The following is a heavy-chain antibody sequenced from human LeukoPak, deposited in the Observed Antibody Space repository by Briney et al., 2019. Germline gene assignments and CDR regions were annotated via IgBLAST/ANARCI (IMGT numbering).Heavy chain of an antibody. Sequence: SETLSLTCTVSGYSISSGYYWPWIRQPPGKGLQWIGEIIESGATKYMSSLKSRVTISIDTSKSQFSLNLTSVTAADTAVYYCARGLASGYPPIPFDYWGQGTPVTVSS. CDR3: ARGLASGYPPIPFDY. CDR2: IIESGAT. D-gene: IGHD3-3*01. V-gene: IGHV4-38-2*02. CDR1: GYSISSGYY. J-gene: IGHJ4*02.